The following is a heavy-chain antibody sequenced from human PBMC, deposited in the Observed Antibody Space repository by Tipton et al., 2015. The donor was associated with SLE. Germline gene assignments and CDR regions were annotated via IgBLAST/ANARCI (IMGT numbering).Heavy chain of an antibody. V-gene: IGHV4-39*07. CDR3: ARGMVTWRGAIVGVDV. Sequence: TLSLTCTVSGGSISTHGYNWGWIRQPPGKGLEWIGTIYYSGTTYYNPSLKSRVTISVDMARNQFSLKLTSVTAADTAMYYCARGMVTWRGAIVGVDVWGQGTAVNVSS. J-gene: IGHJ6*02. CDR2: IYYSGTT. CDR1: GGSISTHGYN. D-gene: IGHD2-21*02.